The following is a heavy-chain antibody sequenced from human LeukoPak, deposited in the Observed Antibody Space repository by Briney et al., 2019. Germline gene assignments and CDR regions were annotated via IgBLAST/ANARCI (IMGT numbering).Heavy chain of an antibody. V-gene: IGHV4-61*02. CDR1: GGSISSGSYY. D-gene: IGHD3-3*01. CDR3: ARDPNPDSIFGYRFDP. Sequence: SETLSLTCTVSGGSISSGSYYWSWIRQPAGKGLEWIGRIYTSGSTNYNPSLKSRVTISVDTSKNQFSLKLSSVTAADTAVYYCARDPNPDSIFGYRFDPWGQGTLVTVSS. CDR2: IYTSGST. J-gene: IGHJ5*02.